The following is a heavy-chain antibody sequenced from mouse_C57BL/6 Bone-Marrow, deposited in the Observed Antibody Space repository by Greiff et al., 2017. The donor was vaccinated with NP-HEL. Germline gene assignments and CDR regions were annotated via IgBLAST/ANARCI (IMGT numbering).Heavy chain of an antibody. CDR2: INPNNGGT. CDR3: ARRTGTWYFDV. CDR1: GYTFTDYY. J-gene: IGHJ1*03. V-gene: IGHV1-26*01. Sequence: EVQLQQSGPELVKPGASVKISCKASGYTFTDYYMNWVKQSHGKSLEWIGDINPNNGGTCYNQKFKGKATLTVDKSPSTAYMELRSLTSEDSAVYYCARRTGTWYFDVWGTGTTVTVSS. D-gene: IGHD4-1*01.